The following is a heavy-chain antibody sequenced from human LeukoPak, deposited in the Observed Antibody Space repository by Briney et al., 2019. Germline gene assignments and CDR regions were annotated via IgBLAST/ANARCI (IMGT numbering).Heavy chain of an antibody. V-gene: IGHV3-15*01. CDR1: GFVFQDAW. CDR2: IKGRRDDRAT. CDR3: TTVTHFYL. J-gene: IGHJ1*01. D-gene: IGHD2/OR15-2a*01. Sequence: GGSLRLSCATSGFVFQDAWLSWVRQAPGKGLEWVGRIKGRRDDRATDYAAPVEGRFTISTDDSKSTLFLQMNSLKTEDTAVYYCTTVTHFYLGGQGTLVTVSS.